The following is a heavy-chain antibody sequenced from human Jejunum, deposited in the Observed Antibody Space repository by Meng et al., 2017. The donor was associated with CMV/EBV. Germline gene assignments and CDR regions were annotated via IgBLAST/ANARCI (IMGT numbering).Heavy chain of an antibody. V-gene: IGHV4-39*06. J-gene: IGHJ4*02. D-gene: IGHD4-23*01. CDR1: GGSISSSSYY. CDR3: ATVTVVSQRFDY. Sequence: VSGGSISSSSYYWAWIRQSPGKGLEWIGSIYYRGSTYYNPSLESRVIISVDTSKNQFPLKLSSVTAADTAVYYCATVTVVSQRFDYWGQGSLVTVSS. CDR2: IYYRGST.